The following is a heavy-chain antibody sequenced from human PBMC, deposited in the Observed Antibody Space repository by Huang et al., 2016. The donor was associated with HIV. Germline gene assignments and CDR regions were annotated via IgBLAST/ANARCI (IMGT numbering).Heavy chain of an antibody. D-gene: IGHD3-3*01. V-gene: IGHV4-59*11. CDR2: IDYRWST. CDR3: ARDHHDFWRGYRRMYFFDH. J-gene: IGHJ4*02. CDR1: GGSISTHY. Sequence: QVQLQESGPGLVKPSETLSLTCTVSGGSISTHYWSWIRQPPGQGLGWIGSIDYRWSTNHSPALKSRVTILLDTSKNQFSLRVNSVTAADTAMYYCARDHHDFWRGYRRMYFFDHWGQGTLVTVSS.